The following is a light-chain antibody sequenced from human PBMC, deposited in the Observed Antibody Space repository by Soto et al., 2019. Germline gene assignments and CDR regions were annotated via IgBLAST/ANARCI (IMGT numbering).Light chain of an antibody. J-gene: IGLJ2*01. V-gene: IGLV2-14*01. Sequence: QSALTQPASVSGSPGQSITISCTGTSSDVGAYNYVSWYQQHPGKAPKLMIYEVSKRPSGVSNRFSGSKSGNTASLTISGLHAEDEADYYCSSYTSSSTLVFGGGTKLTVL. CDR3: SSYTSSSTLV. CDR2: EVS. CDR1: SSDVGAYNY.